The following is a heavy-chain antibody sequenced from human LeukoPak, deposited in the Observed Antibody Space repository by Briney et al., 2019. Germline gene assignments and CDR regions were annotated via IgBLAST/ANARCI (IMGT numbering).Heavy chain of an antibody. CDR2: INHSGST. CDR1: GFTFSSYA. J-gene: IGHJ4*02. CDR3: ASVARGYSGSYYLGY. V-gene: IGHV4-34*01. D-gene: IGHD1-26*01. Sequence: PGGSLRLSCAASGFTFSSYAMSWVRQAPGKGLEWIGEINHSGSTNYDPFLKSRVTISVDTSKNQFSLKLSSVTAADTAVYYCASVARGYSGSYYLGYWGQGTLVTVSS.